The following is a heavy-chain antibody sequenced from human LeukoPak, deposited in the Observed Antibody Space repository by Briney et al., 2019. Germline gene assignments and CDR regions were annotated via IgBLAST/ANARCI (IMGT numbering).Heavy chain of an antibody. CDR3: ARGAHSKTYYYGSGSSYFDY. D-gene: IGHD3-10*01. Sequence: GGSLRLSCAASGFTVSSNYMSWVRQAPGKGLEWVSVIYSGGSTYYADSVKGRFTISRDNSKNTLYLQMNSLRAEDMAVYYCARGAHSKTYYYGSGSSYFDYWGQGTLVTVSS. J-gene: IGHJ4*02. V-gene: IGHV3-66*02. CDR1: GFTVSSNY. CDR2: IYSGGST.